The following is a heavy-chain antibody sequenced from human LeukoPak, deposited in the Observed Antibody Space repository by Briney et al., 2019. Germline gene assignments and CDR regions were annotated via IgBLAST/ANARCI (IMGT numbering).Heavy chain of an antibody. CDR3: ARGGPSNWFDP. J-gene: IGHJ5*02. CDR2: MNPYSGDT. Sequence: ASVKVSCKASGGTFSSYAISWVRQAPGQGLEWMGWMNPYSGDTDTAQNFLGRVIITRNTSINTAHMELSSLTSEDTAVYYCARGGPSNWFDPWGQGTLVIVSS. CDR1: GGTFSSYA. V-gene: IGHV1-8*03.